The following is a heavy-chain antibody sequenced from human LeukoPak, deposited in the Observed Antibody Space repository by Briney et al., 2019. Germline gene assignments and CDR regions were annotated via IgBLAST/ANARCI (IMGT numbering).Heavy chain of an antibody. V-gene: IGHV4-4*07. J-gene: IGHJ4*02. CDR1: VGSISTYY. Sequence: SETLSLTCTVSVGSISTYYWSCIRQPAAKGLEWIGRIYTKKNTNYNPYLRSRVTMSVDTSKNQFSLKLNSLTAADTAVYYCARAAAAAGGQYFDNWGQGTLVAVSS. CDR2: IYTKKNT. D-gene: IGHD6-13*01. CDR3: ARAAAAAGGQYFDN.